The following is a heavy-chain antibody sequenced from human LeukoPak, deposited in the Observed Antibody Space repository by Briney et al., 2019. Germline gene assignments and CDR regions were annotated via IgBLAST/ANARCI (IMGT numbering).Heavy chain of an antibody. CDR2: ISSSSSYI. Sequence: PGGSLRLSCAASGFTFSSYSMNWVRQAPGKGLEWVSSISSSSSYIYYADSVKGRFTISRDNSKNTLYLQMNSLRAEDTAVYYCAVVPRRSYGSGSYFPDYWGQGTLVTVSS. V-gene: IGHV3-21*04. D-gene: IGHD3-10*01. CDR3: AVVPRRSYGSGSYFPDY. CDR1: GFTFSSYS. J-gene: IGHJ4*02.